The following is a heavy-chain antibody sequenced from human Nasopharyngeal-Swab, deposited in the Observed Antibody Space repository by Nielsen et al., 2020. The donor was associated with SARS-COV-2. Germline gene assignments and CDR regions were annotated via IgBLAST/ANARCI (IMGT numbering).Heavy chain of an antibody. CDR2: IKQDGSEK. CDR1: GFIFSSYW. J-gene: IGHJ4*02. V-gene: IGHV3-7*03. D-gene: IGHD3-16*01. Sequence: GGSLRLSCEASGFIFSSYWMSWVRQAPGKGLEWVANIKQDGSEKNYVDSVKGRFSISRDTTKNSLYLQMNSLGAEDTALYYCAKVGGGVGYWGQGTLVTVSS. CDR3: AKVGGGVGY.